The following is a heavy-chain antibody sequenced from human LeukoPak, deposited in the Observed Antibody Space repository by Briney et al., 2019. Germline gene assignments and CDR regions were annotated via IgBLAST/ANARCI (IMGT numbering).Heavy chain of an antibody. Sequence: GGSLRLSCAASGFTLSTYNTHWVRQAPGKGLEWVSSITSSSTYYADSVKGRFTISRDNAKNSLYLQMNSPRAEDTAVYYCARERVTTTAFDIWGQGTMVTVSS. CDR3: ARERVTTTAFDI. J-gene: IGHJ3*02. D-gene: IGHD5-12*01. CDR1: GFTLSTYN. CDR2: ITSSSTY. V-gene: IGHV3-21*01.